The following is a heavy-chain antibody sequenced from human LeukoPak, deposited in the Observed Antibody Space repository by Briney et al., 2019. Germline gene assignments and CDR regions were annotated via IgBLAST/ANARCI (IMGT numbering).Heavy chain of an antibody. J-gene: IGHJ5*02. Sequence: SETLSLTCRIYDKSFSGYFWIWLRQPPGKGLEWIGEINYSGSANYNPSLKSRAFMSVDTSKNQFSLRLTSVRVADTAVYLCAKYRYGYRGMDPWGQGTQVTVSS. CDR1: DKSFSGYF. D-gene: IGHD5-12*01. CDR3: AKYRYGYRGMDP. CDR2: INYSGSA. V-gene: IGHV4-34*10.